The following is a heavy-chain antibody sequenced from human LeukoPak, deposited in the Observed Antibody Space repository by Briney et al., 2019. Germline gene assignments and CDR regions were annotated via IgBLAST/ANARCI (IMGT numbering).Heavy chain of an antibody. J-gene: IGHJ5*02. V-gene: IGHV3-48*01. CDR2: ISSSSSTI. CDR1: GFTFSSYS. CDR3: ASTLIAAAGKGSNWFDP. D-gene: IGHD6-13*01. Sequence: GGSLRLSCAASGFTFSSYSMNWVRQAPGKGLEWVSYISSSSSTIYYADSVKGRFTISRDNAKNSLYLQMNSLRAEDTAVYYCASTLIAAAGKGSNWFDPWGQGTLVTVSS.